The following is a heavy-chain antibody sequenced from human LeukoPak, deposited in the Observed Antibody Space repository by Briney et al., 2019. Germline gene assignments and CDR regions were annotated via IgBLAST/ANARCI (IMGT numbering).Heavy chain of an antibody. V-gene: IGHV4-61*02. CDR2: IYTSGST. CDR3: ASELAGIFDY. Sequence: SETLYLTCTVSGGSISSGSYYWSWIRQPAGKGLEWIGRIYTSGSTNYNPSFKSRVTISVDTSKNQFSLKLSSVTAADTAVYYCASELAGIFDYWGQGTLVTVSS. CDR1: GGSISSGSYY. J-gene: IGHJ4*02. D-gene: IGHD3-10*01.